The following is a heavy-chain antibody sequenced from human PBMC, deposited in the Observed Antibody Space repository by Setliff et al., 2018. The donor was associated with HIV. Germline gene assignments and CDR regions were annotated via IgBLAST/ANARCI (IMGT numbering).Heavy chain of an antibody. D-gene: IGHD3-10*01. Sequence: LRLSGTASGFTFSTSAMNWVRQPPGKALAWLARIDWEDDKFYSTSLKTRLTISKDTSKTQVVLTMTNMGPLDTATYFCAWTYGSASKLDYWGPGTLVTVSS. V-gene: IGHV2-70*04. CDR2: IDWEDDK. CDR3: AWTYGSASKLDY. J-gene: IGHJ4*02. CDR1: GFTFSTSAM.